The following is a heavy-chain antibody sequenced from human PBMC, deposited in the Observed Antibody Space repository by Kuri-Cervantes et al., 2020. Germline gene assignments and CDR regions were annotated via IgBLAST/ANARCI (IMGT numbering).Heavy chain of an antibody. CDR1: GFTFSGSD. J-gene: IGHJ4*02. CDR3: AKDGSRRFVLYYFDN. Sequence: GGSLRLSCAASGFTFSGSDMHWVRQASGKGLEWVGRIRSKANSYATAYAASVEGRFTISRDDSKNTAYLQMNSLTTEDTAMYYCAKDGSRRFVLYYFDNWGQGTRVTVSS. D-gene: IGHD5-24*01. CDR2: IRSKANSYAT. V-gene: IGHV3-73*01.